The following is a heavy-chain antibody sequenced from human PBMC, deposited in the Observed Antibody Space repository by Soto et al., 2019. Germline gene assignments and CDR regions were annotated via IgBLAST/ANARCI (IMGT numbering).Heavy chain of an antibody. D-gene: IGHD1-1*01. V-gene: IGHV6-1*01. J-gene: IGHJ4*02. CDR3: ARDLLSWNDVHFDY. CDR1: GDSVSSNIAA. Sequence: SQTLSLTCVISGDSVSSNIAAWTWIRQSPSRGLEWLGRTLYRSKWYNDYAASVKGRITIDVDTSKNQFSLQLNSVTPEDTAVYYCARDLLSWNDVHFDYWGQGTLVTGSS. CDR2: TLYRSKWYN.